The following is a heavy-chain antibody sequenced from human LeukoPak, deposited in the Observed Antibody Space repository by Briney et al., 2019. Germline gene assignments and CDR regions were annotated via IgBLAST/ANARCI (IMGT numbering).Heavy chain of an antibody. D-gene: IGHD6-19*01. V-gene: IGHV1-69*05. CDR3: ARDRHSSGWSGNYYFDY. J-gene: IGHJ4*02. Sequence: SVKVSCKASGGTFSSYAISWVRQAPGQGLEWMGGIIPIFGTANYAQKFQGRVTITTDESTSTAYMELSNLRSEDTAVYYCARDRHSSGWSGNYYFDYWGQGTLVTVSS. CDR2: IIPIFGTA. CDR1: GGTFSSYA.